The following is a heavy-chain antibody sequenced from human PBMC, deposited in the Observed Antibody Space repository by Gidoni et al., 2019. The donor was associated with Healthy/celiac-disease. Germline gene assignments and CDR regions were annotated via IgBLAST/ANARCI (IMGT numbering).Heavy chain of an antibody. CDR3: ASIDLYYYGMDV. Sequence: QVQLQESGPGLVKPSQTLSLTCTVSGGYISSGGYYWSLIRQHPGKGLEWIGYSYYSGSTYYNPSLKSRVTISVDTSKNQFSLKLSSVTAADTAVYYCASIDLYYYGMDVWGQGTTVTVSS. V-gene: IGHV4-31*03. D-gene: IGHD1-26*01. CDR2: SYYSGST. J-gene: IGHJ6*02. CDR1: GGYISSGGYY.